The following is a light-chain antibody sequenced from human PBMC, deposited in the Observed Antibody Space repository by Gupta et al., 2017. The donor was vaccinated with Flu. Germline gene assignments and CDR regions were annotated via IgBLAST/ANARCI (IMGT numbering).Light chain of an antibody. J-gene: IGKJ3*01. V-gene: IGKV1-39*01. CDR3: QQTYTAPFA. Sequence: DVQLTQSPSSLSASVGDRVTITCRASQSIGKYLNWYQHRPGQAPKLLIYFASNLQSGVPSGFSGSGSGTDFTLTISSRQPEDLATYFCQQTYTAPFAFGPGTNVDL. CDR1: QSIGKY. CDR2: FAS.